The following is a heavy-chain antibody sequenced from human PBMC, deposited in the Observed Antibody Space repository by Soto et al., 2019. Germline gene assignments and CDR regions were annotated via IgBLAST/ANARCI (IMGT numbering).Heavy chain of an antibody. V-gene: IGHV1-18*01. CDR2: ISAYNGNT. CDR3: AKDMGSGIPVLAF. D-gene: IGHD3-10*01. J-gene: IGHJ1*01. CDR1: GYTFTSHG. Sequence: GASVKVSCKASGYTFTSHGFTWVRQAPGQGLEWMGWISAYNGNTNYAQKLQGRVTMTTDTTTSTAYLEVRSLRSDDTAVYYCAKDMGSGIPVLAFRAQGPSVPVSP.